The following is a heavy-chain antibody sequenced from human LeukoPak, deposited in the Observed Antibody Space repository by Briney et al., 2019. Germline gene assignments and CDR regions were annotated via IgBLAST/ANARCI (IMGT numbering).Heavy chain of an antibody. CDR1: GFTFRTYS. Sequence: PGGSLRLSCAASGFTFRTYSINWVRQAPGRGLEWVSSISSTSGYIYYADSVKGRFTISRDNTKNSLYLQMNSLRAEDTAVYYCAREEYSSSRTGGVFDVWGQGTMVTVS. J-gene: IGHJ3*01. CDR2: ISSTSGYI. D-gene: IGHD6-13*01. CDR3: AREEYSSSRTGGVFDV. V-gene: IGHV3-21*03.